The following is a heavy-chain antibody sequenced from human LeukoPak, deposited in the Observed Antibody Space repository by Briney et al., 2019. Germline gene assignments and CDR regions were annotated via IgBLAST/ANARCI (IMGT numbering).Heavy chain of an antibody. CDR3: AKAGYSGYDWYYFDY. CDR2: ISWNSGSI. Sequence: GGSLRLSCAASGFTFDDYAMHWVRQAPGKGLEWVSGISWNSGSIGYADSVKGRFTISRDNAKNSLYLQMNSLRAEDMALYYCAKAGYSGYDWYYFDYWGQGTLVTVSS. J-gene: IGHJ4*02. D-gene: IGHD5-12*01. CDR1: GFTFDDYA. V-gene: IGHV3-9*03.